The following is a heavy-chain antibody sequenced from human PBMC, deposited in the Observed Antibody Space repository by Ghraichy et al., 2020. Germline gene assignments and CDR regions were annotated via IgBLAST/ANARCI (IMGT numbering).Heavy chain of an antibody. CDR1: GFTFSSYG. CDR2: ISYDGSNK. J-gene: IGHJ4*02. Sequence: GGSLRLSCAASGFTFSSYGMHWVRQAPGKGLEWVAVISYDGSNKYYADSVKGRFTISRDNSKNTLYLQMNSLRAEDTAVYYCAKPRDYGDYVYFDYWGQGTLVTVSS. V-gene: IGHV3-30*18. CDR3: AKPRDYGDYVYFDY. D-gene: IGHD4-17*01.